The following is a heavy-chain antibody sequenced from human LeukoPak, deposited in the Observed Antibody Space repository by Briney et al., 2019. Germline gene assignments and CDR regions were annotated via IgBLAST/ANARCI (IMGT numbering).Heavy chain of an antibody. J-gene: IGHJ4*02. CDR1: GDSINNYF. V-gene: IGHV4-59*01. CDR2: IYYSGST. CDR3: ARTLRGYSYGPFDY. Sequence: SGTLSLTCTVSGDSINNYFWSWIRQPPGKRLEWIGYIYYSGSTNFNPSLKSRVTISVDTSKNQFSLELSSVTAADTAVYYCARTLRGYSYGPFDYWGQGTLVTVSS. D-gene: IGHD5-18*01.